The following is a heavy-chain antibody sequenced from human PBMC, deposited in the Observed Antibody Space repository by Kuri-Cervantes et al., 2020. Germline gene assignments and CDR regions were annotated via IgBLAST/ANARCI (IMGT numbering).Heavy chain of an antibody. V-gene: IGHV1-3*01. CDR1: GYTFTSYA. J-gene: IGHJ4*02. CDR2: INAGNGNT. D-gene: IGHD3-10*01. Sequence: ASVKVSCKASGYTFTSYAIHWVRQAPGQRLEWMGWINAGNGNTNYAQKLQGRVTMTTDTSTSTAYMELRSLRSDDTAVYYCARDERFGEPPRWGQGTLVTISS. CDR3: ARDERFGEPPR.